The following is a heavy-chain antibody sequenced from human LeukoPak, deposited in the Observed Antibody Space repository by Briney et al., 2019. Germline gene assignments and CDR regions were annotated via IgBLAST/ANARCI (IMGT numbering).Heavy chain of an antibody. Sequence: GGSLRLSCAASGFPFNSFWMHWVRQAPGKGLVWVSDMNEYSTTIRYADSVKGRFTISRDNAKSILYLQMNNLRVEDTAMYFCARGGVNPVDHWGQGILVTVSS. CDR1: GFPFNSFW. J-gene: IGHJ4*02. CDR2: MNEYSTTI. D-gene: IGHD1-14*01. V-gene: IGHV3-74*01. CDR3: ARGGVNPVDH.